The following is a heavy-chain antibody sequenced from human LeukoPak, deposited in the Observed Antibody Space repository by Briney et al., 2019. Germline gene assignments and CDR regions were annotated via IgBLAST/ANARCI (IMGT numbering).Heavy chain of an antibody. CDR3: ARGHHFDILTGYPTYYYYGMDV. V-gene: IGHV1-8*02. D-gene: IGHD3-9*01. CDR1: GYTFTSYE. Sequence: GASVKVSCKASGYTFTSYEINWVRQATGQGLEWMGWMNPNSGITGFAQKFQGRVTMTRNTSITTVYMELSSLRYEDSAVYYCARGHHFDILTGYPTYYYYGMDVWGQGTTVTVPS. J-gene: IGHJ6*02. CDR2: MNPNSGIT.